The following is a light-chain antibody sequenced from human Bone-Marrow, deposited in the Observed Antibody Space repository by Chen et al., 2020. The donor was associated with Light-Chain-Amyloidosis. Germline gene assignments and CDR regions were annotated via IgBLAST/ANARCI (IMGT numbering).Light chain of an antibody. CDR1: ILAKKY. CDR3: YSATDNYYV. V-gene: IGLV3-27*01. CDR2: KDT. Sequence: SFELTQPSSVSVSPGQTARITCSGDILAKKYARWFQQRPGQAPMLLIFKDTERHSGIPERFSGSSSGTTVTLTISGAQIDDEGDYYCYSATDNYYVFGGGTKLTVL. J-gene: IGLJ3*02.